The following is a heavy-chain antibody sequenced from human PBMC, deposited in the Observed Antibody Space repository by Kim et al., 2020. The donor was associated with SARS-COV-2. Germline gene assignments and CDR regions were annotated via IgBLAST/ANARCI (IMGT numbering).Heavy chain of an antibody. Sequence: SPQSRVTLSVDTSKNQFSLKLSSVTAADTAVYYCARARVGIFGVVTHFDYWGQGTLVTVSS. D-gene: IGHD3-3*01. V-gene: IGHV4-59*01. J-gene: IGHJ4*02. CDR3: ARARVGIFGVVTHFDY.